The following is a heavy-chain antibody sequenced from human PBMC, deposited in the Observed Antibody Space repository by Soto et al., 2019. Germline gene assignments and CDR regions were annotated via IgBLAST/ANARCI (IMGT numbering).Heavy chain of an antibody. CDR2: IYPGDSDT. V-gene: IGHV5-51*01. CDR1: GYSFTSYW. D-gene: IGHD6-13*01. CDR3: ARLAQHSSSWYLGLGGMDV. J-gene: IGHJ6*02. Sequence: GESLKISCKGSGYSFTSYWIGWVRQMPGKGLEWMGIIYPGDSDTRYSPSFQGQVTISADKSISTAYLQWSSLKASDTAMYYCARLAQHSSSWYLGLGGMDVWGQGTTVTVSS.